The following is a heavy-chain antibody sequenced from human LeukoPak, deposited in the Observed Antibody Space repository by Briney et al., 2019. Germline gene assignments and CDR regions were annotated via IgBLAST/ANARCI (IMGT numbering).Heavy chain of an antibody. D-gene: IGHD3-22*01. Sequence: GGSLRLSCAASGLTFRTYWMHWVRQVPGKGLVWVSRIKTDGSETVYADNVKGRFTISRDNARNTLYLQMNSLRVKDTAVYYCTRTYYYDSRYYFDYWGQGALVTVSS. CDR2: IKTDGSET. CDR3: TRTYYYDSRYYFDY. CDR1: GLTFRTYW. J-gene: IGHJ4*02. V-gene: IGHV3-74*01.